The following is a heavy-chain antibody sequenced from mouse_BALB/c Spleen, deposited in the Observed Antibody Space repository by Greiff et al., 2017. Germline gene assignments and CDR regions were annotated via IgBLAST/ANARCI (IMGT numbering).Heavy chain of an antibody. CDR1: GYTFTSYV. CDR3: ARSHYGNYGNYAMDY. D-gene: IGHD2-1*01. CDR2: INPYNDGT. J-gene: IGHJ4*01. V-gene: IGHV1-14*01. Sequence: VQLKESGPELVKPGASVKMSCKASGYTFTSYVMHWVKQKPGQGLEWIGYINPYNDGTKYNEKFKGKATLTSDKSSSTAYMELSSLTSEDSAVYYCARSHYGNYGNYAMDYWGQGTSVTVSS.